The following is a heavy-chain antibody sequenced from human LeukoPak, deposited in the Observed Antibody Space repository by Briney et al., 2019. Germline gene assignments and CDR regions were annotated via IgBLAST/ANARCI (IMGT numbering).Heavy chain of an antibody. J-gene: IGHJ4*02. Sequence: GGSLRLSCAASGFTFDDYAMHWVRQAPGKGLEWVSGISWNSGSIGYADSVKGRFTISRDNAKNSLYLQMNSLRAEDTALYYCAKSSYDSSGYPFDYWGQGTLVTVSS. CDR3: AKSSYDSSGYPFDY. CDR1: GFTFDDYA. CDR2: ISWNSGSI. D-gene: IGHD3-22*01. V-gene: IGHV3-9*01.